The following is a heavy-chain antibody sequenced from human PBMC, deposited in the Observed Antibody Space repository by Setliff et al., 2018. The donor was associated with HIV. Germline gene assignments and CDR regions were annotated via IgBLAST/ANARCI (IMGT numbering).Heavy chain of an antibody. CDR1: GGSISSGDYY. CDR3: VHSYDILTGPIDY. V-gene: IGHV4-30-4*08. J-gene: IGHJ4*02. Sequence: PSETLSLTCTVSGGSISSGDYYWSWIRQPPGKGLEWIGYISYSGSTYYNPSLKSRVTISVDTSKNQFSLKLSSVTAADTAVYYCVHSYDILTGPIDYWGQGTLVTVSS. D-gene: IGHD3-9*01. CDR2: ISYSGST.